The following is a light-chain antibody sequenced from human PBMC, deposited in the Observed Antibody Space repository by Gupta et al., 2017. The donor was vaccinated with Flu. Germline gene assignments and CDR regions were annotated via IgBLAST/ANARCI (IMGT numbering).Light chain of an antibody. V-gene: IGKV4-1*01. CDR3: QQDVSVPFA. CDR1: DYSLYSSNYRNY. CDR2: WAS. Sequence: DIVLTKRPASLTSLPRGRTATHCSATDYSLYSSNYRNYLAWYHQRPGQPPKLLLYWASMRDSGVPDRFSGSGSGAEFNLTISDLQPEDVGLYYCQQDVSVPFAFGHGTQV. J-gene: IGKJ3*01.